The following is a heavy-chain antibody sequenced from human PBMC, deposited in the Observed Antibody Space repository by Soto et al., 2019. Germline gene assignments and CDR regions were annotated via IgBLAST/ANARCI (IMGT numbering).Heavy chain of an antibody. CDR1: GGSISSNDW. Sequence: ASETLSLTCSVSGGSISSNDWWSWVRQPPGKGLEWIGEIYHSGGTNYNPSLKSRVTISVDKSKNQFSLKLGSVTAADPAVYYCARGGHSSFDYWGQGTMVTVSS. V-gene: IGHV4-4*02. J-gene: IGHJ4*02. CDR3: ARGGHSSFDY. CDR2: IYHSGGT. D-gene: IGHD1-26*01.